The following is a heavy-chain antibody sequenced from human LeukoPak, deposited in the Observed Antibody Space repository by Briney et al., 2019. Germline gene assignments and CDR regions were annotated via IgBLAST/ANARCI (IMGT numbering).Heavy chain of an antibody. J-gene: IGHJ6*03. CDR1: GGSISSSSYY. V-gene: IGHV4-39*01. D-gene: IGHD3-10*01. CDR2: IYYSGST. CDR3: ARGPVVRGVPRYMGV. Sequence: SETLSLTCTVSGGSISSSSYYWGWIRQPPGKGLEWIGSIYYSGSTYYNPSLKSRVTISVDTSKNQFSLKLSSVTAADTAVYYCARGPVVRGVPRYMGVWGKGTTVTVSS.